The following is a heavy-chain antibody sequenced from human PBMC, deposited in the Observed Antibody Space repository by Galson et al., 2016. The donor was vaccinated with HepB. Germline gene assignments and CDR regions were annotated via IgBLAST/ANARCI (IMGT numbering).Heavy chain of an antibody. D-gene: IGHD1-26*01. CDR2: ISSSTIYI. CDR1: GFTFTSYT. V-gene: IGHV3-21*01. CDR3: AKYSGSYKGYDY. J-gene: IGHJ4*02. Sequence: SLRLSCAASGFTFTSYTLNWVRQAPGKGLEWVSSISSSTIYIYYADSVKGRFTISRDNAKNSLYLQMNSLRAEYTAVYYCAKYSGSYKGYDYWGQGTLVTVSS.